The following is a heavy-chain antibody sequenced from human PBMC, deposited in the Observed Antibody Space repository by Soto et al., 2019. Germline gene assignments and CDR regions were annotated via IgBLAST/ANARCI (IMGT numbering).Heavy chain of an antibody. CDR1: GFTFSSYA. Sequence: GGSLRLSCAASGFTFSSYAMHWVRQAPGKGLEWVAVISYDGSNKYYADSVKGRFTISRDNSKNTLYLQMNSLRAEDTAVYYCARDSSSPSPIYYYYYGMDVWGQGTTVTVSS. D-gene: IGHD6-6*01. CDR2: ISYDGSNK. V-gene: IGHV3-30-3*01. J-gene: IGHJ6*02. CDR3: ARDSSSPSPIYYYYYGMDV.